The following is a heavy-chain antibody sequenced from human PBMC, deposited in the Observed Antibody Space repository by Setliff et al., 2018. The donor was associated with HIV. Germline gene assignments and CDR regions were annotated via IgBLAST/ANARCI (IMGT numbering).Heavy chain of an antibody. CDR1: GFTFDDYT. Sequence: SLRLSFGASGFTFDDYTMHWARQVPGKGLEWLSLISWDGSSTFYADSVKGRFTISRDNSKESLFLQMNSLTTEDTALYYCAKLLGNGGNSDPFDLWGQGTTVTVSS. CDR2: ISWDGSST. CDR3: AKLLGNGGNSDPFDL. D-gene: IGHD2-21*01. V-gene: IGHV3-43*01. J-gene: IGHJ3*01.